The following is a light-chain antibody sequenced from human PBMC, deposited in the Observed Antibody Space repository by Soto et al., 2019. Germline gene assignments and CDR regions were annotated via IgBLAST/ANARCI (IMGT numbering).Light chain of an antibody. CDR2: DAY. V-gene: IGKV1D-8*01. CDR3: EPYFKLTT. Sequence: IRLSDSNSLVSVSTIDRATISCRMSQGIRSYLAWYKQKPGKXPXXXIYDAYNLQSGVPSRFSGSGYGTDLTLTRIRLENEDFPVYYCEPYFKLTTFGGGTNLDN. CDR1: QGIRSY. J-gene: IGKJ3*01.